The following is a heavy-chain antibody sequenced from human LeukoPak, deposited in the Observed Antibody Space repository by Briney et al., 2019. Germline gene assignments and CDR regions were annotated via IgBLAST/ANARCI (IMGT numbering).Heavy chain of an antibody. CDR2: IGGSGSTT. Sequence: GGTLRLSCAASGFTFSSYAMSWVRQAPGKGLEWVSAIGGSGSTTYYADSVKGRFTISRDNSKNTLYLQMNSLRAEDTAVYYCARGLSGYASSLGYWGQGTLVTVSS. J-gene: IGHJ4*02. V-gene: IGHV3-23*01. D-gene: IGHD6-6*01. CDR1: GFTFSSYA. CDR3: ARGLSGYASSLGY.